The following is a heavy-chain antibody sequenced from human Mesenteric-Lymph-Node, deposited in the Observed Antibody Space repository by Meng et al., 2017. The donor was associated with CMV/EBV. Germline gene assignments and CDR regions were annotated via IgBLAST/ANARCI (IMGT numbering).Heavy chain of an antibody. CDR1: GFTFNSRE. D-gene: IGHD2-15*01. CDR2: IRFDGSDK. CDR3: AKIAKEGYCDTANCNAGDH. J-gene: IGHJ4*02. V-gene: IGHV3-30*02. Sequence: GESLKISCAASGFTFNSREMNWVRQAPGKGLEWVAMIRFDGSDKYYADSVKGRFTISRGNSENTLSLQMNSLRSADTAVYYCAKIAKEGYCDTANCNAGDHWGQGMLVTVSS.